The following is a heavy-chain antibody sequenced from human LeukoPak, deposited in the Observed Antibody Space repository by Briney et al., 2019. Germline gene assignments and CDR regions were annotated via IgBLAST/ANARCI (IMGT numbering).Heavy chain of an antibody. J-gene: IGHJ4*02. Sequence: GGSLRLSCAASGFTFSSYGMHWVRQAPGKGLEWVAVIWYDGSNKYYADSVKGRFTISRDNAKNSLYLQMDSLRAEDTAVYYCARDGVVRGVITPYFDYWGQGTLVTVSS. D-gene: IGHD3-10*01. CDR3: ARDGVVRGVITPYFDY. CDR2: IWYDGSNK. V-gene: IGHV3-33*01. CDR1: GFTFSSYG.